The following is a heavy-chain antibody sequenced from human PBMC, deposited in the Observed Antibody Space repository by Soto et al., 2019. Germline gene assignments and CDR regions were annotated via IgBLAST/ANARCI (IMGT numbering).Heavy chain of an antibody. V-gene: IGHV4-59*01. CDR2: IYYSGST. J-gene: IGHJ4*02. D-gene: IGHD3-22*01. CDR3: ARRDSSGHYFDY. CDR1: GGSISSYY. Sequence: PSETLSLTCTVSGGSISSYYWSWIRQPPGKGLEWIGYIYYSGSTNYNPSLKSRVTISVDTSKNQFSLKLSSVTAADTAVYYCARRDSSGHYFDYWGQGTLVTVS.